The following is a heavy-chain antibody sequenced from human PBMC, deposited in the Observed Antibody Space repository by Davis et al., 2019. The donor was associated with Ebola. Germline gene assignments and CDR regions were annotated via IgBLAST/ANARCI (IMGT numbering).Heavy chain of an antibody. Sequence: GESLKISCAASGFTSSSYAMNWVRQAPGKGLEWVSYISPSSSSIYSADSVKGRFTISRDNSKNTLYLQMGSLRAEDMAVYYCVRSDQWGQGTLVTVSS. J-gene: IGHJ4*02. CDR3: VRSDQ. CDR1: GFTSSSYA. V-gene: IGHV3-48*01. CDR2: ISPSSSSI.